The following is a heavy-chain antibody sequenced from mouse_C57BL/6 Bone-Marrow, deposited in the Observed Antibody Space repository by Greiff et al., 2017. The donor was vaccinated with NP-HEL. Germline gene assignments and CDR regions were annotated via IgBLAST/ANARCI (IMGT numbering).Heavy chain of an antibody. CDR2: IHPSDSDT. Sequence: VQLQQPGAELVKPGASVKVSCKASGYTLTSYWMHWVKQRPGQGLEWIGRIHPSDSDTNYNQKFKGKATLTVDKYTSSAYMQLSSLTSEDSAVDFCAKGQNVGYYCGYWGQGTTLTVSS. CDR1: GYTLTSYW. CDR3: AKGQNVGYYCGY. D-gene: IGHD3-1*01. V-gene: IGHV1-74*01. J-gene: IGHJ2*01.